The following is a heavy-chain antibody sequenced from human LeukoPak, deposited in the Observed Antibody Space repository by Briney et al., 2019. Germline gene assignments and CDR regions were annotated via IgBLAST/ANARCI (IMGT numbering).Heavy chain of an antibody. CDR2: ISPSGGST. D-gene: IGHD3-10*01. CDR1: GYTFTNYY. Sequence: ASVKVSCKASGYTFTNYYMHWVRQAPGQGLEWVGIISPSGGSTSYAQKFQGRVTMTRDTSTSTVYMELGSLRSEDTAVYYCARAGSITILRGVTGSQFDYWDQGTLVTVSS. CDR3: ARAGSITILRGVTGSQFDY. J-gene: IGHJ4*02. V-gene: IGHV1-46*01.